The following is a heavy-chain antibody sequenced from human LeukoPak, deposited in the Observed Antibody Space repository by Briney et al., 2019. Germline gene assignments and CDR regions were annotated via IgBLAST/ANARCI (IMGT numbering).Heavy chain of an antibody. CDR1: GGSFSGYY. J-gene: IGHJ6*02. D-gene: IGHD6-13*01. V-gene: IGHV4-34*01. Sequence: SETLSLTCAVYGGSFSGYYWSWIRQPPGKGLEWIGEINHSGSTNYNPSLKSRVTISVDTSKNQFSLKLSSVTAADTAVYYCASMLGVAAAGTGHYYYGMDVWGQGTTVTVSS. CDR3: ASMLGVAAAGTGHYYYGMDV. CDR2: INHSGST.